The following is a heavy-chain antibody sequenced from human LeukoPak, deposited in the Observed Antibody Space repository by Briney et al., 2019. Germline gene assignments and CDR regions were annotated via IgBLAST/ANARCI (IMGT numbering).Heavy chain of an antibody. CDR2: ISGSGGST. CDR1: GVTFSNYA. Sequence: PGGSLRLSCAASGVTFSNYAMTWVRQAPGKGLEWVSAISGSGGSTYYADSVKGRFTISRDNSKNTLYLQMNSLRAEDTAVYYCAKRPSYYYDSSGYTFFDYWGQGALVTVSS. V-gene: IGHV3-23*01. D-gene: IGHD3-22*01. CDR3: AKRPSYYYDSSGYTFFDY. J-gene: IGHJ4*02.